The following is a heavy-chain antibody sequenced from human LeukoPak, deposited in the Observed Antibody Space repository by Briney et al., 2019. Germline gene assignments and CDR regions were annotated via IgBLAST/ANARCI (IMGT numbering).Heavy chain of an antibody. CDR1: GGSFSGYY. V-gene: IGHV4-34*01. CDR3: ARGQATVTTGQYYFDY. J-gene: IGHJ4*02. D-gene: IGHD4-17*01. CDR2: INHSGST. Sequence: PSGTLSLTCAVYGGSFSGYYWSWIRQPPGKGLEWIGEINHSGSTNYNPSLKSRVTISVDTSKNQFSLKLSSVTAADTAVYYCARGQATVTTGQYYFDYWGQGTLVTVSS.